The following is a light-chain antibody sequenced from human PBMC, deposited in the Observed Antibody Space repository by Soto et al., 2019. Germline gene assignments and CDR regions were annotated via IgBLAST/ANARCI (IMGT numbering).Light chain of an antibody. Sequence: QSALTQPASVSGSPGQSINISCNGTSSDVVTYNRVSCYQQHPGKAPTVLIYEGTKRPSGVSNRFSGSKSGNTASLTSSGLQTEDEADYYCYSFAGSPWVFGGGTKLTVL. V-gene: IGLV2-23*01. CDR1: SSDVVTYNR. J-gene: IGLJ3*02. CDR2: EGT. CDR3: YSFAGSPWV.